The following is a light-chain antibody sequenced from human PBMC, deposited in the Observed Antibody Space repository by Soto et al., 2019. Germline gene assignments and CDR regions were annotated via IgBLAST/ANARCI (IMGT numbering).Light chain of an antibody. CDR2: RSH. V-gene: IGLV1-47*01. CDR1: NSNIGYNS. J-gene: IGLJ3*02. CDR3: ATWDDNLSGVV. Sequence: QSALTQPPSVSGTPGQRVTISCSGSNSNIGYNSVYWYQQLPGTAPKLLIYRSHERPSGVPDRFSGSKSGTSASLAISGLRSEDEADYSCATWDDNLSGVVFGGGTQLTVL.